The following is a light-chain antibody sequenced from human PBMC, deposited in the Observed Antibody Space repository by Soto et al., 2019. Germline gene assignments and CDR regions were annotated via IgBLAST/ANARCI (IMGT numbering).Light chain of an antibody. CDR1: QSIDSIS. J-gene: IGKJ4*01. Sequence: EIVMTQSPATLSVSPGESATLSCRASQSIDSISLAWYQHKPGQAPRLLIYGASSRSTAIPDKFSGRGSGTDFTLTISRLEPEDFAVYDCQHYDSSLSTFGEGTKVDIK. CDR2: GAS. V-gene: IGKV3-20*01. CDR3: QHYDSSLST.